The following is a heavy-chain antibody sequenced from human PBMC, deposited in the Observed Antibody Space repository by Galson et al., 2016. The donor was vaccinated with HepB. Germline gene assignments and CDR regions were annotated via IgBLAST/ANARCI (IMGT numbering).Heavy chain of an antibody. Sequence: SVKVSCKASGYTFTRYYMHWVRQAPGQGLEWMGIINPNGGRTSYSQKFQGRVTMTRDTSTSTVYMELSSLRSEDTAVYYCARASSRDSSSWYGAEYFQHWGQGTLVTVSS. CDR2: INPNGGRT. V-gene: IGHV1-46*01. D-gene: IGHD6-13*01. J-gene: IGHJ1*01. CDR1: GYTFTRYY. CDR3: ARASSRDSSSWYGAEYFQH.